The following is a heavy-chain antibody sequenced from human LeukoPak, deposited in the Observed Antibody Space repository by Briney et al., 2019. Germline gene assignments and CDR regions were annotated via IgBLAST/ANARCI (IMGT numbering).Heavy chain of an antibody. V-gene: IGHV4-30-4*08. CDR1: GGSISSGDYY. Sequence: SETLSLTCTVSGGSISSGDYYWSWIRQPPGKGLEWIGYIYYSGSTYYNPSLKSRVTISVDTSKNQFSLKLSSATAADTAVYYCAINQGGYYFDYWGQGTLVTVSS. CDR3: AINQGGYYFDY. J-gene: IGHJ4*02. D-gene: IGHD3-16*01. CDR2: IYYSGST.